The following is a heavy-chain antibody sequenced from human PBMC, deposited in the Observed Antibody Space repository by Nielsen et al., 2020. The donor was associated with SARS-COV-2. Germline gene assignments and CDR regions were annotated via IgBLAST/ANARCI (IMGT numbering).Heavy chain of an antibody. CDR3: AREGRGYSSGWYCP. J-gene: IGHJ5*02. CDR1: GGSISSHF. V-gene: IGHV4-59*11. CDR2: IYYRGST. Sequence: SETLSLTCTVSGGSISSHFWSWNRQPPGKGLEWIGYIYYRGSTQYNPSLKSRVTMSVDTSKNQFSLKLSSVTAADTAVYYCAREGRGYSSGWYCPWGQGTLVTVSS. D-gene: IGHD6-19*01.